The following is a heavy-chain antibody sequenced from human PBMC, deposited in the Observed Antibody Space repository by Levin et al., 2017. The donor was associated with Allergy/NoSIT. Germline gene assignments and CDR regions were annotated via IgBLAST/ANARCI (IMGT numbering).Heavy chain of an antibody. Sequence: GESLKISCEASGFTFSNYEMNWVRQAPGKGLVYISYISGDGGTKYYADSVKGRFTISRDNAKNSLYLQMGSLRAEDTAIYYCARSPPYCDGTSCSRGRDYWGQGTLVTVSS. CDR2: ISGDGGTK. CDR1: GFTFSNYE. J-gene: IGHJ4*02. D-gene: IGHD2-2*01. CDR3: ARSPPYCDGTSCSRGRDY. V-gene: IGHV3-48*03.